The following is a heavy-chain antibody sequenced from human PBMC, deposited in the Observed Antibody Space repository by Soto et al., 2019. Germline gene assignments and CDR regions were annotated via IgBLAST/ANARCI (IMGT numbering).Heavy chain of an antibody. CDR2: ISLDGGST. Sequence: GGSLRLACAASGVTFDDYAVDWVRQSPGKGLEWVSLISLDGGSTYHADSVKGRFTISRDNSKNSLYLQMSSLRAEDTALYYYVKDQCSSSSCYTVPHSSYYYYGMDVWGQGTTVTV. CDR3: VKDQCSSSSCYTVPHSSYYYYGMDV. V-gene: IGHV3-43D*04. CDR1: GVTFDDYA. D-gene: IGHD2-2*02. J-gene: IGHJ6*02.